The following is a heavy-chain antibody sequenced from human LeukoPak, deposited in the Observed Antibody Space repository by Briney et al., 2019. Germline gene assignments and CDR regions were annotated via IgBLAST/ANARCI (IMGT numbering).Heavy chain of an antibody. V-gene: IGHV4-34*01. D-gene: IGHD3-10*01. CDR1: GGSISSYY. Sequence: SETLSLTCTVSGGSISSYYWSWIRQPPGKGLEWIGEINHSGSTNYNPSLKSRVTISVDTSKNQFSLKLSSVTAADTAVYYCARGRGFGSSFDYWGQGTLVTVSS. J-gene: IGHJ4*02. CDR3: ARGRGFGSSFDY. CDR2: INHSGST.